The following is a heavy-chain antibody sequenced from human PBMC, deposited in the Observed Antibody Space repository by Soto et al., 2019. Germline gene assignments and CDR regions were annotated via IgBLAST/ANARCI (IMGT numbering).Heavy chain of an antibody. V-gene: IGHV1-18*01. CDR1: GYPFRIYS. CDR3: ARRYGDPSSSTGFDY. D-gene: IGHD2-21*02. J-gene: IGHJ4*02. Sequence: GPEVKKPGASVKVSCKASGYPFRIYSITWVRQAPGQGLEWLGGINTYSGKTYYAQKVQGRVTLTTDTSTSPAYMDMRSLRSDDTAVYYCARRYGDPSSSTGFDYWGQGTLVSVSS. CDR2: INTYSGKT.